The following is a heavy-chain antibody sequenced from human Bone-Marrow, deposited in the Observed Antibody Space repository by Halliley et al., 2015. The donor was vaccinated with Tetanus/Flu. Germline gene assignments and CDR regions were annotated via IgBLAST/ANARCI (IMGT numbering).Heavy chain of an antibody. V-gene: IGHV3-23*01. CDR2: IGASET. CDR1: GFTFSTYA. Sequence: SLRLSCAASGFTFSTYAMNWVRQAPGKGLEWVSSIGASETFYADSVEGRFTVSRDNSKNTLHLQMNSLTAEDTAIYYCAKDAVNGNGVWDWFDSWGQGILVTVSS. J-gene: IGHJ5*01. D-gene: IGHD4-17*01. CDR3: AKDAVNGNGVWDWFDS.